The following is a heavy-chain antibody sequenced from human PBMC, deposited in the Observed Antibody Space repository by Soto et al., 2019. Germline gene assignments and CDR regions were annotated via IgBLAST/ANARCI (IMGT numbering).Heavy chain of an antibody. V-gene: IGHV3-30-3*01. Sequence: HPGGSLRLSCAASGFTFSSYAMHWVRQAPGKGLEWVAVISYDGSNKYYADSVKGRFTISRDNSKNTLYLQMNSLRAEDTAVYYCARDLEVGATMVDYWGQGTLVTVSS. CDR1: GFTFSSYA. D-gene: IGHD1-26*01. CDR3: ARDLEVGATMVDY. CDR2: ISYDGSNK. J-gene: IGHJ4*02.